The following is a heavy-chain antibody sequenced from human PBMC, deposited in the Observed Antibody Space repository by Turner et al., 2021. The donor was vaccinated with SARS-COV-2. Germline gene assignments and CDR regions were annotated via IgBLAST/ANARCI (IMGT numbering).Heavy chain of an antibody. J-gene: IGHJ5*02. V-gene: IGHV3-30-3*01. CDR3: ARDGYSSSSIGYNWFDP. CDR2: ISYDGSNK. Sequence: VQLVESGGRVVQPGRSLRLSCAASEFTFSNYAMHWGRQAPGKGLEWVAVISYDGSNKYYADSVKGRFTISRDNSKNTLYLKMNSLRAEDTAVYYCARDGYSSSSIGYNWFDPWGQGTLVTVSS. D-gene: IGHD6-6*01. CDR1: EFTFSNYA.